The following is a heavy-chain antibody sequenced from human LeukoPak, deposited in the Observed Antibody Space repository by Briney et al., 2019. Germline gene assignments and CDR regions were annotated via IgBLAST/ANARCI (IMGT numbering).Heavy chain of an antibody. CDR3: ARGFWEYAFDI. V-gene: IGHV4-38-2*02. Sequence: SETLSLTCTVSGYSISSGHYWAWIRQSPEKGLEWIASMFHSGSTYYNPSLKSRVTTSADTSKNEFSLKLSSVTAADTAVYYCARGFWEYAFDIWGQGTMVTVSS. J-gene: IGHJ3*02. CDR1: GYSISSGHY. D-gene: IGHD3-10*01. CDR2: MFHSGST.